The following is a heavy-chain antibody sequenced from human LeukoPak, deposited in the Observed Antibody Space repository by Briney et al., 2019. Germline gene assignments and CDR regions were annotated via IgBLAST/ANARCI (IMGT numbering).Heavy chain of an antibody. CDR2: IYPGDSDT. D-gene: IGHD5-24*01. V-gene: IGHV5-51*01. CDR1: GYCFTSYW. CDR3: AGQGWLQYPQY. J-gene: IGHJ4*02. Sequence: GESLKISCKGSGYCFTSYWIGWVRQMPGKVLEWMGIIYPGDSDTRYSPSFQGQVTISADKSISTAYLQWSSLKASDTAMYDCAGQGWLQYPQYWGQGTLVTVSS.